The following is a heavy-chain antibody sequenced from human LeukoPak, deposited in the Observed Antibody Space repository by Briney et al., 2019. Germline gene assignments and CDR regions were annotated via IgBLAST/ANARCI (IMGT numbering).Heavy chain of an antibody. CDR2: ITSNGDKT. V-gene: IGHV3-64*01. CDR3: ARGGATTLFDY. CDR1: GFTFSSYA. Sequence: GGSLILSCAASGFTFSSYAMHWVRQAPGKGLEYVSAITSNGDKTYYGNSVKGRFTISRDNSKNTLYLQMGSLSIEDVAVYYWARGGATTLFDYWGQGTLVTVSS. J-gene: IGHJ4*02. D-gene: IGHD1-26*01.